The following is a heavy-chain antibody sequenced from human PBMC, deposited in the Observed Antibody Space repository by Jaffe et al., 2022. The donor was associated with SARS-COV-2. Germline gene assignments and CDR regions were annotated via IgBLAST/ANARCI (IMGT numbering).Heavy chain of an antibody. J-gene: IGHJ4*02. V-gene: IGHV3-15*01. CDR1: GFTFSNAW. Sequence: EVQLVESGGGLVKPGGSLRLSCAASGFTFSNAWMSWVRQAPGKGLEWVGRIKSKTDGGTTDYAAPVKGRFTISRDDSKNTLYLQMNSLKTEDTAVYYCTTDINQVPVLRYFDWLLPQWGYWGQGTLVTVSS. CDR2: IKSKTDGGTT. D-gene: IGHD3-9*01. CDR3: TTDINQVPVLRYFDWLLPQWGY.